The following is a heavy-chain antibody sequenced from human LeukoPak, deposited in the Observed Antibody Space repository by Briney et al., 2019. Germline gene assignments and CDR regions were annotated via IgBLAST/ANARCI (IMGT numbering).Heavy chain of an antibody. CDR3: AKGAFDI. J-gene: IGHJ3*02. Sequence: GGSLRLSCAASGFTFSHHGMHWVRQAPGKGLEWVAFIRNDGSNHYYADSVKGRFTISRDNSKNTLYLQMNSLRAEDTAVYYCAKGAFDIWGQGTMVTVSS. V-gene: IGHV3-30*02. CDR1: GFTFSHHG. CDR2: IRNDGSNH.